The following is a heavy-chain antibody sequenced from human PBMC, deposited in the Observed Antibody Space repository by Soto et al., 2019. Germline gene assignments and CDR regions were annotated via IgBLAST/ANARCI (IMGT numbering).Heavy chain of an antibody. CDR2: IIPIFGTA. CDR3: ARDRGDIVATIGGYYYYGMDV. J-gene: IGHJ6*02. D-gene: IGHD5-12*01. Sequence: ASVKVSCQASGGTFSSYAISWVRQAPGQGLEWMGGIIPIFGTANYAQKFQGRVTITADESTSTAYMELSSLRAEDTAVYYCARDRGDIVATIGGYYYYGMDVWGQGTTVTVSS. CDR1: GGTFSSYA. V-gene: IGHV1-69*13.